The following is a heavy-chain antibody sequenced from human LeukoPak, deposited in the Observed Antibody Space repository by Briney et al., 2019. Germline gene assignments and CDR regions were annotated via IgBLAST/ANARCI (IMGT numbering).Heavy chain of an antibody. D-gene: IGHD3-22*01. CDR1: GGSLSRGGYY. J-gene: IGHJ6*02. V-gene: IGHV4-31*03. CDR2: IYYSGST. CDR3: ARDGTRYDSKDYYYGMDV. Sequence: PSQTLSLTCTVSGGSLSRGGYYSSWIRQHPGKGLGWIGYIYYSGSTYYNPSLKSRVTISVDTSKNQFSLKLSSVTAADTAVYYCARDGTRYDSKDYYYGMDVWGQGTTVTVSS.